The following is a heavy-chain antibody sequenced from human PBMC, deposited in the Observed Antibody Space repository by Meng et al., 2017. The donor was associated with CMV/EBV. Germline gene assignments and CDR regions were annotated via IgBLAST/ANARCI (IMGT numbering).Heavy chain of an antibody. CDR2: IYYSGST. CDR3: ARGVYYDFWSGYYYYYGMDV. CDR1: GGSISSSSYY. Sequence: SETLSLTCTVSGGSISSSSYYWGWIRQPPGKGLEWIGYIYYSGSTHYNPSLKSRVTISVDTSKNQFSLKLSSVTAADTAVYYCARGVYYDFWSGYYYYYGMDVWGQGTTVTVSS. D-gene: IGHD3-3*01. J-gene: IGHJ6*02. V-gene: IGHV4-30-4*08.